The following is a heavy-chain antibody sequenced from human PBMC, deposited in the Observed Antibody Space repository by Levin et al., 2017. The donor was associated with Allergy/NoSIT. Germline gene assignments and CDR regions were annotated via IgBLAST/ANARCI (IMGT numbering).Heavy chain of an antibody. D-gene: IGHD4-17*01. CDR3: AKDPNGDYVGAFDS. Sequence: TGGSLRLSCAGSGLTFSKYAMTWVRQAPGKGLEWVSAITGSGAVTLYADSVKGRFTISRDNSKNTLYLQMNSLRAEDTALYYCAKDPNGDYVGAFDSWGQGTMVTVSS. CDR1: GLTFSKYA. CDR2: ITGSGAVT. J-gene: IGHJ3*01. V-gene: IGHV3-23*01.